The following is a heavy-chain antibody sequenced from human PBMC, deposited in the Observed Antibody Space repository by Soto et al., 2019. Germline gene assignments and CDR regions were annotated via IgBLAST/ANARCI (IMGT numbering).Heavy chain of an antibody. CDR2: IIPIFDAA. D-gene: IGHD3-22*01. CDR1: GGTFSNYT. J-gene: IGHJ2*01. V-gene: IGHV1-69*12. Sequence: VQLVQSGAEVKKPGSSVTVSCKASGGTFSNYTITWVRQAPGQGLKWMGGIIPIFDAANYAQKFQGRVTITADESSSTAYLEPSSLRSDDTAVYYCARAPADDSSGYPDYWYFDLWGRGTLVTVSS. CDR3: ARAPADDSSGYPDYWYFDL.